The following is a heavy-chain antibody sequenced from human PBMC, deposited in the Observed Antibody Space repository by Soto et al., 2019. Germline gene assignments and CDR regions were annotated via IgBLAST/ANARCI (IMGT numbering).Heavy chain of an antibody. D-gene: IGHD5-12*01. CDR2: VYFSGNT. CDR1: GGSLSSYY. J-gene: IGHJ5*02. Sequence: SETLSLTCTVSGGSLSSYYWTWIRQSPGKGLEWIGYVYFSGNTNYNPSLKSRVTITKDTSKNQVVLTMTNVDTVDTATYYCAHLHANSGYDWRYDPWGQGTLVTVSS. V-gene: IGHV4-59*12. CDR3: AHLHANSGYDWRYDP.